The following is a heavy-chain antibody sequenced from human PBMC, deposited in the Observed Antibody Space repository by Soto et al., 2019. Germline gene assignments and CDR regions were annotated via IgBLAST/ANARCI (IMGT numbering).Heavy chain of an antibody. V-gene: IGHV1-18*01. CDR3: ARVLRGVVNWFDP. CDR1: GDTFTNFG. J-gene: IGHJ5*02. Sequence: HLVQSGPEVKQPGASVTVSCKTSGDTFTNFGLSWVRQAPGQGLEWMGWIATYNSNKNYAQKSQGRLTLTTDTSTSTAYMELKSLGYDDTAVYDCARVLRGVVNWFDPWSQGTLFTVAS. D-gene: IGHD3-10*01. CDR2: IATYNSNK.